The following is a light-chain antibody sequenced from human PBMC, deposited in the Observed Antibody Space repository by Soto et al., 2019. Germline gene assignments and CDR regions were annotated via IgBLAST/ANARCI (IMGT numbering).Light chain of an antibody. CDR1: SSNIGSNT. V-gene: IGLV1-44*01. Sequence: QSVLTQPPSASGTPGQRVTISCSGSSSNIGSNTVNWYRQLPGTAPKLLIYSNNQRPSGVPDRFSGSESGTSASLAISGLQSEDEADYYCAAWDDSLNGYVFGTGTKVTVL. CDR2: SNN. J-gene: IGLJ1*01. CDR3: AAWDDSLNGYV.